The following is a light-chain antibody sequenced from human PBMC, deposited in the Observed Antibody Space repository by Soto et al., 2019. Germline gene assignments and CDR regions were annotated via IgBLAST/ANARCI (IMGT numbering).Light chain of an antibody. Sequence: EIVMTQSPATLSVSPGERATLSCRASQSVSSNLAWYQQKPGQAPRLLIYGASTRATGIPARFSGSGSGTEFTLTISSLQSEDFAVYYCQQYNNWPTTFGQGTQVDIK. V-gene: IGKV3-15*01. CDR3: QQYNNWPTT. CDR2: GAS. CDR1: QSVSSN. J-gene: IGKJ1*01.